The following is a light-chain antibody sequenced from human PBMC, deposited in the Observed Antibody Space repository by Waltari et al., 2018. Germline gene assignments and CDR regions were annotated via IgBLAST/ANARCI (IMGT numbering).Light chain of an antibody. CDR3: CSYAGTYTYVL. CDR2: DVT. CDR1: SSDIGAYNS. J-gene: IGLJ2*01. V-gene: IGLV2-11*01. Sequence: QSALTQPRSVSGSPGQSVTISCTGTSSDIGAYNSVPWYQRHPGKAPKRLIYDVTRRPPGAPDRFSGSKSGNTASLTISGLQTEDEADYFCCSYAGTYTYVLFGGGTKLTVL.